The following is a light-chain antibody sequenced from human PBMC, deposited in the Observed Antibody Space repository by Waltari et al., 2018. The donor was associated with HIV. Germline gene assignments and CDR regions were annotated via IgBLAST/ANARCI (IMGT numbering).Light chain of an antibody. V-gene: IGLV3-9*01. Sequence: SYELTQPLPVSVALGQTATITCGGNNIGRKNVCWYQQKPGQAPVLIIYRDNTRPSGIPERFSGSNSGNTATLIISRAQAGDEADYYCQVRDSSTVVFGGGTNLTVL. CDR3: QVRDSSTVV. CDR2: RDN. CDR1: NIGRKN. J-gene: IGLJ2*01.